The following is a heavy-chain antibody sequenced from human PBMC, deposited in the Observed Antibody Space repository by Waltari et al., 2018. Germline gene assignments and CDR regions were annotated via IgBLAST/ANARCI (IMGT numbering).Heavy chain of an antibody. CDR3: ARHGYSSSWYLPGGYYGMDV. D-gene: IGHD6-13*01. V-gene: IGHV4-39*01. CDR2: IYYSGST. J-gene: IGHJ6*02. CDR1: GGSISSSSYY. Sequence: QLQLQESGPGLVKPSETLSLTCTVSGGSISSSSYYWGWIRQPPGTGREWIGSIYYSGSTYYNPSLKSRVTISVDTSKNQFSLKLSSVTAADTAVYYCARHGYSSSWYLPGGYYGMDVWGQGTTVTVSS.